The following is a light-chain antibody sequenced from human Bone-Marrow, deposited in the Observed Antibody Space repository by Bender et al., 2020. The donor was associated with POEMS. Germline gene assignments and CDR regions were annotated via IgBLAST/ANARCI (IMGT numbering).Light chain of an antibody. CDR1: SSNIGNHG. Sequence: QSVVTQPPSLSEAPRQRVTISCSGSSSNIGNHGVNWYQQLPGTAPKLLIYVNNQRPSGVSDRFSASKSGTSASLAISELQSEDEALYYCSAWDDSLSGWVFGGGTKLTVL. J-gene: IGLJ3*02. V-gene: IGLV1-36*01. CDR2: VNN. CDR3: SAWDDSLSGWV.